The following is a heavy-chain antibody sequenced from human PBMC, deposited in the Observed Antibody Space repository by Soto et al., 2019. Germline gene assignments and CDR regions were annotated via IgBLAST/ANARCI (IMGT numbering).Heavy chain of an antibody. D-gene: IGHD5-18*01. V-gene: IGHV1-46*01. J-gene: IGHJ2*01. CDR3: AKTHRATTMVTRYWYFDL. Sequence: ASVKVSCKASGATYTSYYIHWVRQAPGQGLGWMGTFNPSGGGTFYAQKFQGRVTMTGDTSTSTVYMELSSLRAEDTAVYFCAKTHRATTMVTRYWYFDLWGRGTLVTVSS. CDR2: FNPSGGGT. CDR1: GATYTSYY.